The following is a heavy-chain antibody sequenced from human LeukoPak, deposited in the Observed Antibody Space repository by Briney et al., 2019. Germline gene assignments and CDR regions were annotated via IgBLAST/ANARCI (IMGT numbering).Heavy chain of an antibody. CDR2: ISYDGSNK. CDR3: AKGVDTAMVYYYYYYMDV. J-gene: IGHJ6*03. Sequence: PGGSLRLSCAASGFTFSSYAMHWVRQAPGKGLEWVAVISYDGSNKYYADSVKGRFTISRDNSKNTLYLQMNSLRAEDTAVYYCAKGVDTAMVYYYYYYMDVWGKGTTVTVSS. V-gene: IGHV3-30-3*01. D-gene: IGHD5-18*01. CDR1: GFTFSSYA.